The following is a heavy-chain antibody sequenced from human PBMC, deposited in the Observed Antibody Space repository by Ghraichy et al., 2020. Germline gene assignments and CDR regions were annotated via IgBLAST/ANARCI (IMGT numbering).Heavy chain of an antibody. CDR2: INYSGNT. D-gene: IGHD6-13*01. CDR1: GGSISSSSYY. V-gene: IGHV4-39*01. CDR3: ARTWYSSTLSWFDP. Sequence: SETLPLTCTVSGGSISSSSYYWGWIRQPPGKGLEWIGSINYSGNTYYNPSLESRVTISVDTSKNQFSLKLSSVTAADTAVYYCARTWYSSTLSWFDPWGQGTLVTVSS. J-gene: IGHJ5*02.